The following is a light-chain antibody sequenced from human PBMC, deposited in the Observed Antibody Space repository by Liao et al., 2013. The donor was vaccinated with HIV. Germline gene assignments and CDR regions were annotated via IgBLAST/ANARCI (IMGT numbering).Light chain of an antibody. CDR3: QAWDSSTWV. J-gene: IGLJ3*02. Sequence: SYEVTQPPSVSVSPGQTATITCSGHNLGDKFACWYQQKSGQSPVLVIYKDNKRPSGIPERFSGSNSGNTATLTISGTQAMDEADYYCQAWDSSTWVFGGGTKLTVL. CDR1: NLGDKF. V-gene: IGLV3-1*01. CDR2: KDN.